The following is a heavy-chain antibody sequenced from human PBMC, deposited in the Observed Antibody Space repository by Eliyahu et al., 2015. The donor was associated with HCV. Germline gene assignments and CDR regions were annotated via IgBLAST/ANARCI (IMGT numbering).Heavy chain of an antibody. D-gene: IGHD3-10*01. CDR2: ISGSGGST. CDR3: ARAIMVRGGDAFDI. CDR1: GFPFSSYS. Sequence: EVQLLESGGGLVQPGGSLRLSCAASGFPFSSYSMSWVRQAPGKGLEWVSAISGSGGSTYYADSVKGRFTISRDNSKNTRYLQMNSLRVEDTAVYYCARAIMVRGGDAFDIWGQGTMVTVSS. V-gene: IGHV3-23*01. J-gene: IGHJ3*02.